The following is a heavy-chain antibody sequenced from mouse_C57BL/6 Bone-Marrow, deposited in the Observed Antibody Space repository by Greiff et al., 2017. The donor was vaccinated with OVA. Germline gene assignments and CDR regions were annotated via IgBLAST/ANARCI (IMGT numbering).Heavy chain of an antibody. CDR3: AGGYDGDWFAY. CDR2: IDPSDSYT. Sequence: VQLQQSGAELVMPGASVKLSCKASGYTFTSYWMHWVKQRPGQGLEWIGEIDPSDSYTNYNQKFKGKSTLTVDKSSSTAYMQLSSLTSEDSAVYYCAGGYDGDWFAYWGQGTLVTVSA. D-gene: IGHD2-2*01. CDR1: GYTFTSYW. V-gene: IGHV1-69*01. J-gene: IGHJ3*01.